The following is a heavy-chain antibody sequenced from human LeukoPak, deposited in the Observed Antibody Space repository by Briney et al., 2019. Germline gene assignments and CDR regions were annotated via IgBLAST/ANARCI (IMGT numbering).Heavy chain of an antibody. CDR2: ISGSGGST. CDR1: GFTFSSYA. V-gene: IGHV3-23*01. J-gene: IGHJ4*02. D-gene: IGHD6-13*01. Sequence: GGSLRLSCTASGFTFSSYAMSWVRQAPGKGLEWVSAISGSGGSTYYADSVKGRFTISRDNSKNTLYLQMNSLRAEDTAVYYCAKARYSSSWTGGYFDYWGQGTLVTVSS. CDR3: AKARYSSSWTGGYFDY.